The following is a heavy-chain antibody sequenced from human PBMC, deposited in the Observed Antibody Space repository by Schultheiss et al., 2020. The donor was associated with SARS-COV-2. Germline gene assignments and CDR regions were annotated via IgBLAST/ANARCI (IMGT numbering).Heavy chain of an antibody. V-gene: IGHV3-23*01. CDR2: ISGSGGST. J-gene: IGHJ4*02. CDR3: AKVHRYDILTGYYKPLDYFDY. D-gene: IGHD3-9*01. CDR1: GFTFSSYD. Sequence: GGSLRLSCAASGFTFSSYDMHWVRQATGKGLEWVSAISGSGGSTYYADSVKGRFTISRDNAKNSLYLQMNSLRAEDTAVYYCAKVHRYDILTGYYKPLDYFDYWGQGTLVTVSS.